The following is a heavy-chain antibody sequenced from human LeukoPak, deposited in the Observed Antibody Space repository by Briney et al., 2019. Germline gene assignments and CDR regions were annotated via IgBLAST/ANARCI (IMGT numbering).Heavy chain of an antibody. CDR3: ARSPTVINGYFDP. J-gene: IGHJ5*02. Sequence: GGSLRLSCAASGFTFSSYAMNWVRQAPGKGLEWVSVISGGGGSTYYADPVKGRFTISRDNSKNTLYLQMNSLRGDDTAVYYCARSPTVINGYFDPWGQGTLVTVSS. CDR2: ISGGGGST. V-gene: IGHV3-23*01. CDR1: GFTFSSYA. D-gene: IGHD5-12*01.